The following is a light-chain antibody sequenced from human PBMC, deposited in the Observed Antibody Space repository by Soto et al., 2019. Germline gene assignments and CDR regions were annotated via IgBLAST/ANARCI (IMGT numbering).Light chain of an antibody. CDR3: QHQGGSPIT. J-gene: IGKJ5*01. Sequence: EIVLTQSPGTLSLSPGESATLSCRASQSVYSKYLAWYQQKPGQAPRLLIYGASSRASGIPDRFSGSASGTDFTLTISRLEPDDFAVYYCQHQGGSPITFG. CDR1: QSVYSKY. V-gene: IGKV3-20*01. CDR2: GAS.